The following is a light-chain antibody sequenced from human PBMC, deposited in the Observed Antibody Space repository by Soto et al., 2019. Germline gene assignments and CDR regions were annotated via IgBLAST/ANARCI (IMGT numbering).Light chain of an antibody. Sequence: DIQMTQSPSTLSASVGDRVTITCRASQSISSWLAWYQQKPGKAPKLLIYDASSLESGVPSRFSGSESGTEFTLTISSLQPDDFATYYCQQFNSYSITFGQGTRLEI. CDR2: DAS. CDR3: QQFNSYSIT. J-gene: IGKJ5*01. CDR1: QSISSW. V-gene: IGKV1-5*01.